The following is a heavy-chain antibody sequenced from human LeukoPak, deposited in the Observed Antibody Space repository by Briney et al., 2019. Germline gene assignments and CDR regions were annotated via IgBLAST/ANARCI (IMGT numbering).Heavy chain of an antibody. CDR3: ARDPLDSSGLMNWFDP. CDR2: ISYDGINK. J-gene: IGHJ5*02. CDR1: EFTFSSYG. V-gene: IGHV3-30*03. D-gene: IGHD3-22*01. Sequence: PGRSLRPSCAASEFTFSSYGMHWVRQAPGKGLEWVAVISYDGINKYYADSVKGRFTISRDNSKNTLYLQMNSLRTEDTAVYYCARDPLDSSGLMNWFDPWGQGTLVTVSS.